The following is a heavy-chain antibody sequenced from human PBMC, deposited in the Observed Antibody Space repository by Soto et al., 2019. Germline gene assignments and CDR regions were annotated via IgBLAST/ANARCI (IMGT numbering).Heavy chain of an antibody. V-gene: IGHV4-39*01. D-gene: IGHD2-21*01. CDR2: IDYSGRT. CDR3: ARHLPGGARKCYYYYMYV. J-gene: IGHJ6*03. CDR1: GASPSDRVFY. Sequence: PSGPLRLTCTASGASPSDRVFYWILIGQNKGQGREWIGEIDYSGRTYYNPSLKSRVTIPVDTSKNQFYLKLSSVSAADTAVYYCARHLPGGARKCYYYYMYVWGKGNTVTVSS.